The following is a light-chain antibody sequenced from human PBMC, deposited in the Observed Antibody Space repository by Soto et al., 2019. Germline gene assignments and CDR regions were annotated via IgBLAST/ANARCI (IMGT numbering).Light chain of an antibody. CDR1: QGISSY. J-gene: IGKJ1*01. Sequence: IQMPHSPSSLSASVGDRVTITCRASQGISSYLAWYQQKPGKAPKLLIYAASTLQSGVPSRFSGSGSGTDFTLTISCLQSEDFATYYCQQYYSYPPTFGQGTKVDIK. CDR3: QQYYSYPPT. V-gene: IGKV1-8*01. CDR2: AAS.